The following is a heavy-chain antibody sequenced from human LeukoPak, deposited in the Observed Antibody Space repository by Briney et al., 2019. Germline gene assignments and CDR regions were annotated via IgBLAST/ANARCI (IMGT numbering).Heavy chain of an antibody. CDR1: GFTFSSYG. Sequence: PGGSLRLSCAASGFTFSSYGMQWVRQAPGKWLEWVAFIRYDGSNKYYADSVKGRFTISRDNSKNTLHLQMNSLRAEDTAVYYCAKDRTYSSAWPYYFDYWGQGTLGTVSS. J-gene: IGHJ4*02. CDR2: IRYDGSNK. V-gene: IGHV3-30*02. D-gene: IGHD6-19*01. CDR3: AKDRTYSSAWPYYFDY.